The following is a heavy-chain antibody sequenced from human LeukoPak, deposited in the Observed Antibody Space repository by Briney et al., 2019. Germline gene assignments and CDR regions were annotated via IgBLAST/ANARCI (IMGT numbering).Heavy chain of an antibody. V-gene: IGHV4-59*01. CDR1: GGSISSYY. D-gene: IGHD1-26*01. CDR3: ARDMGANYFDY. J-gene: IGHJ4*02. CDR2: IYYSGST. Sequence: SETLSLTCTVSGGSISSYYWSWIRQPPGKGLEWIGYIYYSGSTNYNPSLKSRVAISVDTSKNQFSLKLSSVTAADTAVYYCARDMGANYFDYWGQGTLVTVSS.